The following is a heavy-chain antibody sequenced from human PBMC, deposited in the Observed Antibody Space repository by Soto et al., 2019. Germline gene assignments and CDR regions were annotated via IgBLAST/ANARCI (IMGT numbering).Heavy chain of an antibody. CDR2: IYYSGST. CDR3: ARVVGSGGSCCARENWFDP. V-gene: IGHV4-39*01. CDR1: GGSISSSSYY. J-gene: IGHJ5*02. D-gene: IGHD2-15*01. Sequence: SETLSLTCTVSGGSISSSSYYWGWIRQPPGKGLEWIGSIYYSGSTFYNPSLKSRVTISVDTSKNQFSLKLSSVTAADTAVYYCARVVGSGGSCCARENWFDPWGQGTLVTVSS.